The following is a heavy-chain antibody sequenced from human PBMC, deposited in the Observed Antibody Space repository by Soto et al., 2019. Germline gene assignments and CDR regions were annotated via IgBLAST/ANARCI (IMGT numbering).Heavy chain of an antibody. CDR1: GFTFSSYA. V-gene: IGHV3-21*01. CDR2: ISSSSSYI. CDR3: ARDPSTYNWNYILSGYYYYMDV. Sequence: PGGSLRLSCAASGFTFSSYAMHWVRQGPGKGLEWVSSISSSSSYIYYADSVKGRFTISRDNAKNSLYLQMNSLRAEDTAVYYCARDPSTYNWNYILSGYYYYMDVWGKGTTVTVSS. J-gene: IGHJ6*03. D-gene: IGHD1-7*01.